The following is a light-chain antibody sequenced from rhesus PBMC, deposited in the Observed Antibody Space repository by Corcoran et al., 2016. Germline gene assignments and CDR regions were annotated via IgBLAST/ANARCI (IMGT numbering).Light chain of an antibody. CDR2: EVI. CDR3: SSYTTSYTYI. Sequence: QAAPTQSPSVSGSPGQSVTMSCTGTSSDIGAYNRVSWYQQHPGKAPKLIIYEVIKRPSGVSNRFSGSKSGNTASLTISGLQAEDEADYYCSSYTTSYTYIFGAGTRLTVL. V-gene: IGLV2-13*03. J-gene: IGLJ1*01. CDR1: SSDIGAYNR.